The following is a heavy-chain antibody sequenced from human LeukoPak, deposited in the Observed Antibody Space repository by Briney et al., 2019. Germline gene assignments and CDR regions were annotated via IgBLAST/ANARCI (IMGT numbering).Heavy chain of an antibody. V-gene: IGHV1-69*06. D-gene: IGHD1-26*01. CDR1: GDSFSRYV. Sequence: ASVKASCTVSGDSFSRYVISWVRQAPGQGPEWMGGIIAAFDKANYAQKFRGRVTISADKSTSTAHLEVDSLTSGDTAIYYCARDSQRGAQRGFQYWGQGTLVTVSS. CDR2: IIAAFDKA. J-gene: IGHJ1*01. CDR3: ARDSQRGAQRGFQY.